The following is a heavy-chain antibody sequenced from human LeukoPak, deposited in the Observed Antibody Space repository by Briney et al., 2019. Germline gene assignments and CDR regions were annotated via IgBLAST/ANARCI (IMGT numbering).Heavy chain of an antibody. CDR3: ARDPTYYDFWSGYLETFDY. Sequence: GGPLRLSCAASGFTFSSYAMHWVRQAPGKGLEWVAVISYDGSNKYYADSVKGRFTISRDNSKNTLYLQMNSLRAEDTAVYYCARDPTYYDFWSGYLETFDYWGQGTLVTVSS. D-gene: IGHD3-3*01. V-gene: IGHV3-30-3*01. CDR1: GFTFSSYA. CDR2: ISYDGSNK. J-gene: IGHJ4*02.